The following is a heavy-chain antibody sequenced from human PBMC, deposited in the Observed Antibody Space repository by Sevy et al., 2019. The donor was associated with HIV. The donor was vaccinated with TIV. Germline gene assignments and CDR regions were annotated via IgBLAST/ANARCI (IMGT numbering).Heavy chain of an antibody. CDR3: STDPIIVLLVTDGMDV. CDR2: IKSKTDGGTI. V-gene: IGHV3-15*01. Sequence: GGSLRLSCAASGFTFSYAWMSWVRQAPGKGLGWVGRIKSKTDGGTIDYAAPVKGRFTISRDDSKNTLYLQMNSLKTEDTAVYYCSTDPIIVLLVTDGMDVWGQGTTVTVSS. D-gene: IGHD2-8*02. J-gene: IGHJ6*02. CDR1: GFTFSYAW.